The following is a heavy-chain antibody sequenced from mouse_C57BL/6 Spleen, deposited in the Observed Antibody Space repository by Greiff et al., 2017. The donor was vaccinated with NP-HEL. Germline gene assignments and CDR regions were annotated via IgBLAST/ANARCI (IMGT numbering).Heavy chain of an antibody. CDR1: GYTFTSYW. CDR2: IDPSDSYT. D-gene: IGHD3-3*01. V-gene: IGHV1-69*01. CDR3: ARGAGNYAMDY. J-gene: IGHJ4*01. Sequence: VQLQQPGAELVMPGASVKLSCKASGYTFTSYWMHWVKQRPGQGLEWIGEIDPSDSYTNYNQKFKGKSTLTVDKSASTAYMQLSSLTSEDSAVYYWARGAGNYAMDYWGQGTSVTVSS.